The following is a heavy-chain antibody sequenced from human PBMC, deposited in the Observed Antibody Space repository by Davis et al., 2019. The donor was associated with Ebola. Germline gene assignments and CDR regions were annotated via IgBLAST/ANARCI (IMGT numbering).Heavy chain of an antibody. CDR1: GYTFTSYD. CDR2: MNPNSGNT. J-gene: IGHJ3*01. CDR3: ARENRVYGDYL. V-gene: IGHV1-8*01. D-gene: IGHD4-17*01. Sequence: ASVKVSCKASGYTFTSYDINWVRQATGQGLEWMGWMNPNSGNTGYAQKSQGRVTMTRNTSISTAYMELSSLRSEDTAVYYCARENRVYGDYLWGQGTMVTVSS.